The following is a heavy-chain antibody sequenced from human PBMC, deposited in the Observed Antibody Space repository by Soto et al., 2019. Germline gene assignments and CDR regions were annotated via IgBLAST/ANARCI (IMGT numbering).Heavy chain of an antibody. Sequence: GGSLRLSCAASGFTFSSYEMNWVRQAPGKGLEWVAVISYDGSNKYYADSVKGRFTISRDNSKNTLYLQMNSLRAEDTAVYYCAKDKLEWLSWSWFDPWGQGTLVTVSS. V-gene: IGHV3-30*18. CDR3: AKDKLEWLSWSWFDP. CDR1: GFTFSSYE. D-gene: IGHD3-3*01. J-gene: IGHJ5*02. CDR2: ISYDGSNK.